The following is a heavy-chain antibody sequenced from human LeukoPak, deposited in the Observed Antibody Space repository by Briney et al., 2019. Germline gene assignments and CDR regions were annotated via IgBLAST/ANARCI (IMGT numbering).Heavy chain of an antibody. D-gene: IGHD3-22*01. J-gene: IGHJ4*02. CDR3: ARDSYYDSSTDYYFDY. Sequence: PGGSLRLSCAASGFTFSSYAMSWVRQAPGKGLEWVSGINWNGGSTGYADSVKGRFTISRDNAKNSLYLQMNSLRAEDTALYYCARDSYYDSSTDYYFDYWGQGTLVTVSS. CDR2: INWNGGST. CDR1: GFTFSSYA. V-gene: IGHV3-20*04.